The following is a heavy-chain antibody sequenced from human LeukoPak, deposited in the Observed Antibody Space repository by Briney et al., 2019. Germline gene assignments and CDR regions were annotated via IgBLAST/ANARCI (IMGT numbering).Heavy chain of an antibody. CDR2: ISSNGGST. D-gene: IGHD3-22*01. CDR1: GFTFSSYA. V-gene: IGHV3-64*01. Sequence: GGSLTLSCAASGFTFSSYAMHWVRQAPGKGLEYVSAISSNGGSTYYANSVKGRFTISRDNSKNTLYLQMGSLRAEDMAVYYCARDLEVVVITTGFDYWGQGTLVTVSS. CDR3: ARDLEVVVITTGFDY. J-gene: IGHJ4*02.